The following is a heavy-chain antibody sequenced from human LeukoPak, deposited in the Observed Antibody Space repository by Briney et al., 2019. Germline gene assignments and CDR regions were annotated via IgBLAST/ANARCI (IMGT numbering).Heavy chain of an antibody. Sequence: GGSLRLSCAASGFTFTTYWMGWVRQAPGKGLEWVANIKQDGSEQYYVDSVKGRFTISRDNAKNSLSLQMNSLRAEDTAVYYCARGWSGGLDIWGQGTMVTVSS. CDR3: ARGWSGGLDI. D-gene: IGHD1-1*01. J-gene: IGHJ3*02. V-gene: IGHV3-7*01. CDR1: GFTFTTYW. CDR2: IKQDGSEQ.